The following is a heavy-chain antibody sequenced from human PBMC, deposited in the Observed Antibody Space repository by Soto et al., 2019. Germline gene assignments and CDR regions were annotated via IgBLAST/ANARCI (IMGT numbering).Heavy chain of an antibody. CDR1: GFTFSSYA. J-gene: IGHJ4*02. CDR2: VTASGATT. V-gene: IGHV3-23*01. Sequence: GGSLRLSCAASGFTFSSYAMSWVRQAPGKGLEWVALVTASGATTYYADSVKGRFYISRDEAKTTLNLQMNSLRAEDTALYYCAKVGRKTGYDDYWGQGTLVTVSS. D-gene: IGHD5-12*01. CDR3: AKVGRKTGYDDY.